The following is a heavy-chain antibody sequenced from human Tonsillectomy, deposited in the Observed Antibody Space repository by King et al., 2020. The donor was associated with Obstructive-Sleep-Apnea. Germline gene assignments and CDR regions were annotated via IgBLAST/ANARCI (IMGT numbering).Heavy chain of an antibody. J-gene: IGHJ4*02. Sequence: QVQLVQSGGGVVQPGRSLRLSCAASGFTFSNYAIHWVRQAPGKGLEWVAVISYDGSNKYYADSVKGRFTISRDNSKTTLYLQMNSLRAEDTAVYYCARPIAVTGTAIDYWGQGTLVTVSS. V-gene: IGHV3-30-3*01. CDR1: GFTFSNYA. D-gene: IGHD6-19*01. CDR3: ARPIAVTGTAIDY. CDR2: ISYDGSNK.